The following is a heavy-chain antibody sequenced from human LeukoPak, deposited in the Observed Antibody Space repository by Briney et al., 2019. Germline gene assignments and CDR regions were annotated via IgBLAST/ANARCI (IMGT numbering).Heavy chain of an antibody. V-gene: IGHV5-51*01. Sequence: GESLKISCKGSGYNFTGYWIGWVRQMPGKGLEWMGVIYPGHSDTRYSPSFQGQVTISADKSINTAYLQWSSLKASGTAMYYCARARVAVSRYYFDYWGQGTLVTVSS. CDR1: GYNFTGYW. J-gene: IGHJ4*02. CDR2: IYPGHSDT. CDR3: ARARVAVSRYYFDY. D-gene: IGHD6-19*01.